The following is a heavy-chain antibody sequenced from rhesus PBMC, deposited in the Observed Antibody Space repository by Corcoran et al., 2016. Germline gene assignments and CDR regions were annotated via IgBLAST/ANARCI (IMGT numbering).Heavy chain of an antibody. CDR2: ILGGGHHT. V-gene: IGHV3S42*01. Sequence: EVKLGESGGGLAKPAGSMILSWPASGSPFRDLWWNWCRLTPGKGPESSSAILGGGHHTLYADVVKCRFTTSSDNSKNMVFLEMTSLKTEDTAFYFCTKDGLDAWGQGVLVTVST. J-gene: IGHJ4*01. CDR3: TKDGLDA. CDR1: GSPFRDLW.